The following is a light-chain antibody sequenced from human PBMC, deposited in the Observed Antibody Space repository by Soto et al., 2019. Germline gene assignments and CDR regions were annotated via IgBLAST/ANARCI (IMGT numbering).Light chain of an antibody. J-gene: IGKJ2*02. V-gene: IGKV3-11*01. Sequence: EIVLTRSPATLSLSPGERATLSCRASQSVSSYLAWYQQKPGQAPRLLIYDASNRATGIPARFSGSGSGTDFTLTISSLEPEDFAVYYCQQRSNWPPVCTFGQGTKLEIK. CDR1: QSVSSY. CDR2: DAS. CDR3: QQRSNWPPVCT.